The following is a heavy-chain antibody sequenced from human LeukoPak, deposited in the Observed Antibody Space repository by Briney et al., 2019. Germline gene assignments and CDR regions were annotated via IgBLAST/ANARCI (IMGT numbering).Heavy chain of an antibody. V-gene: IGHV3-21*01. CDR1: GFTFSSYG. CDR3: ARVAGRVDY. Sequence: GGSLRLSCAASGFTFSSYGMSWVRQAPGKGLEWVSAISSSGGSTYYADSVKGRFTISRDNAKNSLYLQMNSLRAEDTAVYYCARVAGRVDYWGQGTLVTVSS. CDR2: ISSSGGST. J-gene: IGHJ4*02.